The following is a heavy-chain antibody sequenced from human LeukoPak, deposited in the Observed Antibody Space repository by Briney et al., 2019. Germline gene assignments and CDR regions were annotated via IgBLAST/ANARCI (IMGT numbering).Heavy chain of an antibody. Sequence: GGSLRLSCVASGFSSSSCWMTWVRPAPGKGLEWVATIKQDGSEQYYVDSVRGRFNISRDNTKNSLYLQMNSLRAEDKAVYYCARVKGDAFDIWGQGTLVTVSS. V-gene: IGHV3-7*04. CDR3: ARVKGDAFDI. CDR2: IKQDGSEQ. J-gene: IGHJ3*02. CDR1: GFSSSSCW.